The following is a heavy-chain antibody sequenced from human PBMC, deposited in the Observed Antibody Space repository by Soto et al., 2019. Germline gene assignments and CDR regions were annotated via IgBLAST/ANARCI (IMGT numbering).Heavy chain of an antibody. CDR2: ISSSTSHT. CDR3: ARGRGAAADYFDF. Sequence: QVQLVESGGGLVKPGGSLRLSCAVSGFTFSDYYMTWIRQAPGTGLEWVSYISSSTSHTNYADSAKGRFTISRDNAKNSLFLQMNSLRAEATAVYYCARGRGAAADYFDFWGQGTLVTVSS. D-gene: IGHD6-13*01. CDR1: GFTFSDYY. J-gene: IGHJ4*02. V-gene: IGHV3-11*05.